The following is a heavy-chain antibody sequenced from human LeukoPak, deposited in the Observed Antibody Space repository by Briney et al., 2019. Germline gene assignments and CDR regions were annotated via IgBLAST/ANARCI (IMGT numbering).Heavy chain of an antibody. J-gene: IGHJ6*02. D-gene: IGHD3-10*01. Sequence: GGSLRLSCSASGFTLSSYALHWVRQAPGKGLEWVAVISYDGSNKYYADSVKGRFTISRDNSKNTLYLQMNSLRAEDTAVYYCAKERGDYYGSGSYYFYYYYGMDVWGQGTTVTVSS. CDR1: GFTLSSYA. V-gene: IGHV3-30*04. CDR3: AKERGDYYGSGSYYFYYYYGMDV. CDR2: ISYDGSNK.